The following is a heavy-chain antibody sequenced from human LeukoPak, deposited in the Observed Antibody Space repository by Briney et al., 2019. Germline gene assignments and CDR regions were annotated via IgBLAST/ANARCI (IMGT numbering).Heavy chain of an antibody. D-gene: IGHD3-22*01. CDR1: GGSISSSNW. Sequence: PSETLSLTCAVSGGSISSSNWWSWVRQPPGKGLEWIGRYHTSGSTNYNPSLKSRVTMSADTSKNQFSLQLSSVTAADTAVYYCARDTYYYDSSGYSNFDYWGQGTLVTVSS. CDR3: ARDTYYYDSSGYSNFDY. CDR2: YHTSGST. J-gene: IGHJ4*02. V-gene: IGHV4-4*02.